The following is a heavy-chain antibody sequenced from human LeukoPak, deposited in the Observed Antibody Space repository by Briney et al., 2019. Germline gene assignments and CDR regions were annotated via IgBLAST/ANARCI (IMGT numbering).Heavy chain of an antibody. CDR3: ARDRGVHYDGPN. D-gene: IGHD3-22*01. J-gene: IGHJ4*02. V-gene: IGHV3-21*06. CDR2: ISSSSSYI. Sequence: GGSLRLSCAASGFTFSSYSMNWVRQAPGKGLEWVSSISSSSSYIYYADSVKGRFTISRDNAKNSLYLQMNSLRAEDTAVYYCARDRGVHYDGPNWGQGTLVTVSS. CDR1: GFTFSSYS.